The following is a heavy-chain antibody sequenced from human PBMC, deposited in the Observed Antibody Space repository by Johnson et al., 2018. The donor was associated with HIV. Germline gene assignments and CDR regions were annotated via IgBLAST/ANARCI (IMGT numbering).Heavy chain of an antibody. V-gene: IGHV3-23*04. D-gene: IGHD2/OR15-2a*01. J-gene: IGHJ3*02. CDR2: ISDKGGRT. CDR3: AKGSPRSVNDAFDI. Sequence: VQLVESGGGLVKPGGSLRLSCAATGLTFSSYSMTWVRQAQGKGLEWVSTISDKGGRTYYADSVRGRFTISRDNSKNTLYLQMNSLRAEDTAVYYCAKGSPRSVNDAFDIWGQGTMITVSS. CDR1: GLTFSSYS.